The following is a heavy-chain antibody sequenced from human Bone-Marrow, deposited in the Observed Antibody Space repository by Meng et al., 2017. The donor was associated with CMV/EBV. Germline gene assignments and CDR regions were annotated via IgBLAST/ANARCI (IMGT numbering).Heavy chain of an antibody. D-gene: IGHD3-22*01. Sequence: SVKVSCKASGGTFSSYAISWVRQAPGQGLEWMGGIIPILGIANYAQKFQGRVTITADKSTSTAYMELSSLRSEDTAEYYCARGEVVSRAFDIWGQGTMVTVSS. CDR3: ARGEVVSRAFDI. J-gene: IGHJ3*02. CDR2: IIPILGIA. CDR1: GGTFSSYA. V-gene: IGHV1-69*10.